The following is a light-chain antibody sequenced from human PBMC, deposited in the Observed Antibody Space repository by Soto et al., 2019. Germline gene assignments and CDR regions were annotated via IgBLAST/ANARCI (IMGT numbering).Light chain of an antibody. J-gene: IGKJ1*01. Sequence: DIQMTQSPSSLSASVGDRVTITCRARQGISNYLAWFPQKPGKVPKPLIYDDASMRPGIPSRFSGSASGTEFSLTISSLQPEDVTTYYCQLYGRAPTPCTVGQGTKVDIK. V-gene: IGKV1-27*01. CDR2: DDA. CDR3: QLYGRAPTPCT. CDR1: QGISNY.